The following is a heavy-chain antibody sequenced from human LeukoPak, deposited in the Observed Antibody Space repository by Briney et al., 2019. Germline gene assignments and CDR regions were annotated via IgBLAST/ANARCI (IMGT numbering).Heavy chain of an antibody. CDR3: SNVLVASP. J-gene: IGHJ5*02. Sequence: GASVKVSCKASGYTFTNYYIHWVRQAPGQGLEWVGRIDPNNGDANYAQKFQGRVTMTRDTSITTAYMELSSLRSDDTAVYYCSNVLVASPWGQGTLATVSS. V-gene: IGHV1-2*06. CDR2: IDPNNGDA. CDR1: GYTFTNYY. D-gene: IGHD3-16*01.